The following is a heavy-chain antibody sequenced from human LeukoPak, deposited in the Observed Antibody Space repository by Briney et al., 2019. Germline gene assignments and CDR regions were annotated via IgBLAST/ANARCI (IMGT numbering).Heavy chain of an antibody. J-gene: IGHJ4*02. V-gene: IGHV1-18*01. CDR2: ISAYNGNT. Sequence: GASVKVSCTASGYTFTSYGISWVRQAPGQGLEWMGWISAYNGNTNYAQKLQGRVTMTTDTSTSTAYMELRSLRSDDTAVYYCARVYDSSGYYYAGLIDYWGQGTLVTVSS. CDR3: ARVYDSSGYYYAGLIDY. CDR1: GYTFTSYG. D-gene: IGHD3-22*01.